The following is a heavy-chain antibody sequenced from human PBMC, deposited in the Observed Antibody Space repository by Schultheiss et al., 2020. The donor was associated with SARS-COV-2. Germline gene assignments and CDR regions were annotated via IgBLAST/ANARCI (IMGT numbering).Heavy chain of an antibody. V-gene: IGHV3-48*04. J-gene: IGHJ4*02. CDR2: ISSSGSTI. CDR3: ARDPLASRVHEFDY. CDR1: GFTFSSYS. Sequence: GESLKISCAASGFTFSSYSMNWVRQAPGKGLEWVSYISSSGSTIYYADSVKGRFTITRDNDKNSLYLQLNSLRAEDKAVYYCARDPLASRVHEFDYWGQGTRVTVSS. D-gene: IGHD1-1*01.